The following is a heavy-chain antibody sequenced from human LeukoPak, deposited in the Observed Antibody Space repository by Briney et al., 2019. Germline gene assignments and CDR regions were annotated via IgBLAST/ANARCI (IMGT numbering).Heavy chain of an antibody. D-gene: IGHD6-13*01. CDR2: IHDTRGT. V-gene: IGHV4-59*01. Sequence: SETLSLTCTVSGGSMKNYHWSWIRQPPGKGLEWIGYIHDTRGTNYNPYLKSRVTMSLDTSKNHFSLSLNSVTAADTAVYFCAGGIGYATSPADHLGQGTLVIVSS. CDR3: AGGIGYATSPADH. J-gene: IGHJ5*02. CDR1: GGSMKNYH.